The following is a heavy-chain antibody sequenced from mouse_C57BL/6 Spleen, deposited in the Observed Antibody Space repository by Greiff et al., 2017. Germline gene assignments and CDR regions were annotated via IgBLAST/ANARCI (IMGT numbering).Heavy chain of an antibody. CDR1: GFTFSSYA. CDR3: ARDMGLRYFDY. V-gene: IGHV5-4*01. J-gene: IGHJ2*01. CDR2: ISDGGSYT. D-gene: IGHD4-1*01. Sequence: EVHLVESGGGLVKPGGSLKLSCAASGFTFSSYAMSWVRQTPEKRLEWVATISDGGSYTYYPDNVKGRFTISRDNAKNNLYLQMSHLKSEDTAMYYCARDMGLRYFDYWGQGTTLTVSS.